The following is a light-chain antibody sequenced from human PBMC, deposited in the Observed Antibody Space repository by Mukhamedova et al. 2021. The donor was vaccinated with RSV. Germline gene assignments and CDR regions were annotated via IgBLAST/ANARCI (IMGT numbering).Light chain of an antibody. V-gene: IGKV1-39*01. CDR3: QQRYSSPPT. J-gene: IGKJ4*01. Sequence: AASSLQTGVPSRFSGSRSGTDFTLTISSLQPEDFATYFCQQRYSSPPTFSGGTRVEIK. CDR2: AAS.